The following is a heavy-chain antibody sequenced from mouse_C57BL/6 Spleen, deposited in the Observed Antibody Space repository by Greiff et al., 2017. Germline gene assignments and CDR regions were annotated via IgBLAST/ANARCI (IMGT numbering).Heavy chain of an antibody. CDR2: IDPSDSYT. Sequence: QVQLQQPGAELVMPGASVKLSCKASGYTFTSYWMHWVKQRPGQGLAWIGEIDPSDSYTNYNQKFKGKSTLTVDKSSSTAYMQLSSLTSEDSAVYYCARGERVYDYLYAMDYGGQGTSVTVSS. J-gene: IGHJ4*01. D-gene: IGHD2-4*01. CDR3: ARGERVYDYLYAMDY. CDR1: GYTFTSYW. V-gene: IGHV1-69*01.